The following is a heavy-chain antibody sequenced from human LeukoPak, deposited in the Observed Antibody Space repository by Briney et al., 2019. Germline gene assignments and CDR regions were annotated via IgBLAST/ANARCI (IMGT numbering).Heavy chain of an antibody. CDR3: ARVMWGSSWSDNPTKTYNWFDP. Sequence: ASVKVSCKASVYTLTSYGINWVRQTRRQGMEWMGWINPYNGRTNNAHTPQARLTITTDTSTSTDYMELRSLRSDDTAVYYCARVMWGSSWSDNPTKTYNWFDPWGQGTLVTVSS. CDR1: VYTLTSYG. V-gene: IGHV1-18*01. J-gene: IGHJ5*02. CDR2: INPYNGRT. D-gene: IGHD6-13*01.